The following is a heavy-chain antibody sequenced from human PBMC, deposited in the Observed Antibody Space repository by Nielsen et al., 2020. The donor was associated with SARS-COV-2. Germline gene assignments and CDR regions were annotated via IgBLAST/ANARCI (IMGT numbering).Heavy chain of an antibody. V-gene: IGHV4-34*01. CDR1: GGSFSGYY. D-gene: IGHD1-26*01. CDR3: ARFPIVGATYPYYYYGMDV. Sequence: SETLSLTCAVYGGSFSGYYWSWIRQPPGKGLEWIGEINHSGSTNYNPSLKSQVTISVDTSKNQFSLKLSSVTAADTAVYYCARFPIVGATYPYYYYGMDVWGQGTTVTVSS. CDR2: INHSGST. J-gene: IGHJ6*02.